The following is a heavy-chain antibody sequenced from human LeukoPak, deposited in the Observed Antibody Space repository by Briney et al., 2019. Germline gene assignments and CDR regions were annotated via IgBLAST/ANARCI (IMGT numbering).Heavy chain of an antibody. CDR3: ARRVAVPGSYYFDY. CDR1: GGSVSRGGYY. Sequence: SETLSLTCTVSGGSVSRGGYYWNWIRQHPGKGLEWIGFTSYSEGTYYNPSLMSRITISVDRSQNQFSLKMRDVTAADTAVYYCARRVAVPGSYYFDYWSQGTLVTVSS. V-gene: IGHV4-31*03. D-gene: IGHD2-2*01. CDR2: TSYSEGT. J-gene: IGHJ4*02.